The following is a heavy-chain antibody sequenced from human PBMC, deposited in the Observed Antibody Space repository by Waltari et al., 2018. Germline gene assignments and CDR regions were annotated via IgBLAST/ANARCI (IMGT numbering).Heavy chain of an antibody. V-gene: IGHV4-34*01. Sequence: QVQLQQWGAGLLKPSETLSLTCAVYGGSFSGYYWSWIRQPPGKGLEWIGEINHSGSNNYNPSLKSRVTISVDTSKNQFSLKLSSVTAADTAVYYCARGRGVLLWFGESDNWFDPWGQGTLVTVSS. D-gene: IGHD3-10*01. CDR1: GGSFSGYY. CDR3: ARGRGVLLWFGESDNWFDP. CDR2: INHSGSN. J-gene: IGHJ5*02.